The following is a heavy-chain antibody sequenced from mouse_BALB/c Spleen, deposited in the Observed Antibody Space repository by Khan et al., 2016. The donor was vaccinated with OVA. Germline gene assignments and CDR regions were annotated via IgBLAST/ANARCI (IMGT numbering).Heavy chain of an antibody. CDR1: GYKFSNYW. J-gene: IGHJ3*01. V-gene: IGHV1-9*01. Sequence: QVQLQQSGTELMKPGASVKLSCKASGYKFSNYWIEWVKQRPGHGLEWIGEILPGSGSTKYNDKFKGKATFTADTSSNTAYMQLNSLTSEDSAVYYCASSYYCDCAQGTLVTVSA. D-gene: IGHD2-13*01. CDR3: ASSYYCD. CDR2: ILPGSGST.